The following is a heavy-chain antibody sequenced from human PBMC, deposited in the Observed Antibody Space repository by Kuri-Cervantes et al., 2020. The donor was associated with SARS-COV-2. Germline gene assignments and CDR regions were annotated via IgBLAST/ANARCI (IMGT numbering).Heavy chain of an antibody. Sequence: GESLKISCAASGFTFSSYWMSWVRQAPGKGLEWVANIKQDGSEKYYVDSVKGRFTISRDNAKNSLYLQMNSLRAEDTAVYYCANTLVWGVDYWGQGTLVTVSS. CDR3: ANTLVWGVDY. V-gene: IGHV3-7*01. CDR1: GFTFSSYW. D-gene: IGHD7-27*01. J-gene: IGHJ4*02. CDR2: IKQDGSEK.